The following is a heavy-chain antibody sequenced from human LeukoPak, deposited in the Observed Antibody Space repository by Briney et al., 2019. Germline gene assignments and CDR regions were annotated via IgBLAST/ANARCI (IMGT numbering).Heavy chain of an antibody. V-gene: IGHV4-38-2*01. J-gene: IGHJ3*02. CDR1: GYSISSGYY. D-gene: IGHD2-8*01. CDR3: ARAFPICTNGVCYAFDI. Sequence: SETLSLTCAVSGYSISSGYYWGWIRQPPGKGLERIGTIYHAGSTYYNPSLKSRVTISMDTSKNRFSLKLSSVTASDTAAYYCARAFPICTNGVCYAFDIWGQGTMVTVSS. CDR2: IYHAGST.